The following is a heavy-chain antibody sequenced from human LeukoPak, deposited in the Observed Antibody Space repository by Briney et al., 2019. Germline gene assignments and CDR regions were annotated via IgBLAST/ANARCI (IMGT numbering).Heavy chain of an antibody. CDR1: GESLNSYY. J-gene: IGHJ4*02. V-gene: IGHV4-34*01. CDR3: AGGAWATRLGS. D-gene: IGHD2-15*01. Sequence: MPSETLSLTCAVYGESLNSYYWSWVRQPPGEGLEWIGEIYESGTIEYNPSLKSRVTISMVPSKQQFPLSLSSVTAADTAVYYCAGGAWATRLGSWGLGTPVIVSS. CDR2: IYESGTI.